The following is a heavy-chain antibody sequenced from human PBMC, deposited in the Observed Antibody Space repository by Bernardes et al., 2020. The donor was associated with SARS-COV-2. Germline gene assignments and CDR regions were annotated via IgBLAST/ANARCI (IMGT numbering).Heavy chain of an antibody. J-gene: IGHJ4*02. D-gene: IGHD6-19*01. CDR2: INGPATKI. Sequence: GGSLRLSCAASGYPFNTYAMAWVRQAPGKGLQWVSVINGPATKIYYADSVKGRFTISRDSSKKTLSLRMTRLRGDDTAVYFCAKGPWLGPFDFWGRGTLVTVS. CDR3: AKGPWLGPFDF. V-gene: IGHV3-23*01. CDR1: GYPFNTYA.